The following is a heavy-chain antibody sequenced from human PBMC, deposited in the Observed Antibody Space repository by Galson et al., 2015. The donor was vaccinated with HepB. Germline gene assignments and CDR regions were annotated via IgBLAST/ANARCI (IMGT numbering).Heavy chain of an antibody. J-gene: IGHJ6*03. CDR1: GDSITSGHW. CDR3: ARVGGDLLQGRGYYYYMDV. Sequence: ETLSLTCAVSGDSITSGHWWSWVRQSPGKGLEWIGEVYHSGTANYNPSLQSRVAISVDKSKNEFTLNVRPVTAADTAVYYCARVGGDLLQGRGYYYYMDVWGKGLTVTVSS. CDR2: VYHSGTA. V-gene: IGHV4-4*02. D-gene: IGHD3-16*01.